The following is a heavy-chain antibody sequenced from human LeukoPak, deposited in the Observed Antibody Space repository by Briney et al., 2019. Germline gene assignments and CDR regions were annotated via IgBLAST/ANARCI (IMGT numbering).Heavy chain of an antibody. V-gene: IGHV3-48*03. Sequence: PGGSLRLSCAASGFTFSSYEMNWVRQAPGKGLEWVSYISSSGSTIYYADAVKGRFKISRDNAKSSLYLHMNSLRAEDTAVYYCARGRSYFDYWGQGTLVAVSS. J-gene: IGHJ4*02. CDR2: ISSSGSTI. CDR3: ARGRSYFDY. CDR1: GFTFSSYE.